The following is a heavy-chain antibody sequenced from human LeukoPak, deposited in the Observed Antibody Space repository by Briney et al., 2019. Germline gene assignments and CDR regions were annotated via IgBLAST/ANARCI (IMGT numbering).Heavy chain of an antibody. CDR1: GGSFSGYY. CDR3: ARGLRAYYYAMDV. V-gene: IGHV4-34*01. J-gene: IGHJ6*02. CDR2: INHSGST. Sequence: SETLSLTCAVYGGSFSGYYWSWIRQPPGKGLEWIGEINHSGSTNYNPSLKSRVTISVDTSKNQFSLKLSSVTAADTAVYYCARGLRAYYYAMDVWGQGTTVTVSS.